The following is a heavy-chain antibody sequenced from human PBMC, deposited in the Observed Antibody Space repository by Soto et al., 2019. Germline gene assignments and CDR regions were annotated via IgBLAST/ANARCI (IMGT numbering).Heavy chain of an antibody. CDR1: GGLFSSYA. CDR2: IIPVFDTV. Sequence: QEQLVQSGAEVKKSGSSVKVSCKDTGGLFSSYAVSWVRQAPGQGLEWMGGIIPVFDTVYYAQKFQGRVTITADGSTNTAYMELSSLRSEDTAMHYCARGGSGYVWFNEFWGQGTLVTVSS. D-gene: IGHD3-22*01. V-gene: IGHV1-69*01. CDR3: ARGGSGYVWFNEF. J-gene: IGHJ4*02.